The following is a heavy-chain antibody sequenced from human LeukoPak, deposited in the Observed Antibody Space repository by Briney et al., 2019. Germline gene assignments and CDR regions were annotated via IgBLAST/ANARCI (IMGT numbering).Heavy chain of an antibody. J-gene: IGHJ6*03. CDR1: GFTFSSYE. V-gene: IGHV3-48*03. Sequence: GGSLRLSCAASGFTFSSYEMNWARRAPGKGLEWVSYISTRGSTIYYADSVKGRSTISRDNAKTALYLQMNSLRAEDTAVYYCARAPLAVAGYFYYYMDVWGKGTTVTVSS. CDR2: ISTRGSTI. D-gene: IGHD6-19*01. CDR3: ARAPLAVAGYFYYYMDV.